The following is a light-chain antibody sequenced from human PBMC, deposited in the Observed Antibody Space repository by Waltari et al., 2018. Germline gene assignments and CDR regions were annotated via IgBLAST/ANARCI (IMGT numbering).Light chain of an antibody. CDR2: DVT. CDR1: NRDIGGYNF. J-gene: IGLJ2*01. Sequence: QSALTQPASVSGSPGQSITISCTGSNRDIGGYNFVAWHQQHPGKVPKLIIYDVTNRPSGVSNRFSGSKSGHTASLTISGLQAEDEADYYCSSYANTNTLLFGGGTKLAVL. V-gene: IGLV2-14*03. CDR3: SSYANTNTLL.